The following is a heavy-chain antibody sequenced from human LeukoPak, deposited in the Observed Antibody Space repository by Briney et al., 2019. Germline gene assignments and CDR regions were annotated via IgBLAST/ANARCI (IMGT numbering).Heavy chain of an antibody. Sequence: GGSLRLSCAASGFTFKIYSMNWVRQAPGKGLEWVSSITSSSHMYYADSVKGRFTISRDNAKNSLYLQMNTLRAEDTAAYYCARDDTSAHFFDYWGQGTLVTVSS. V-gene: IGHV3-21*01. D-gene: IGHD3-10*01. J-gene: IGHJ4*02. CDR2: ITSSSHM. CDR3: ARDDTSAHFFDY. CDR1: GFTFKIYS.